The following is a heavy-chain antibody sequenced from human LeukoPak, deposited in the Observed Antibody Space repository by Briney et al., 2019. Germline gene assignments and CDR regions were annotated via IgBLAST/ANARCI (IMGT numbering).Heavy chain of an antibody. CDR1: GFTVSSNH. CDR3: ARDGYDMLGYYYGMDV. Sequence: PGGSLRLSCAASGFTVSSNHMSWVRQAPGKGLEWVSVIYSGGSTYYADSVKGRFTISRDNSKNTLYLQMNSLRAEDTAVYYCARDGYDMLGYYYGMDVWGQGTTVTVSS. V-gene: IGHV3-66*01. D-gene: IGHD3-9*01. CDR2: IYSGGST. J-gene: IGHJ6*02.